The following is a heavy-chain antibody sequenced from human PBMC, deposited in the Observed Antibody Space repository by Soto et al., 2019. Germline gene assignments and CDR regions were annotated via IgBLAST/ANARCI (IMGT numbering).Heavy chain of an antibody. CDR1: GFTFGNYV. CDR2: TSYDGNNK. J-gene: IGHJ4*02. D-gene: IGHD1-26*01. V-gene: IGHV3-30*18. Sequence: GGALRLSCTGSGFTFGNYVMHWVCKSPGKGLEWVASTSYDGNNKYYADSLKGRFTISRDNSKKMVYLQMTSLGPEDTAVYYCAKGGGSARDFDYWGQGALGTVPS. CDR3: AKGGGSARDFDY.